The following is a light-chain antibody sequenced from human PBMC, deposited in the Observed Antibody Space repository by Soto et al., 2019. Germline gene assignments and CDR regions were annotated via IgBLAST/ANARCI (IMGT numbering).Light chain of an antibody. V-gene: IGKV1-39*01. Sequence: DSQMTQAPSTLSASVGDRITITCQASQSISTWLAWYQQKPGKAPNXLVXAASSLQSGVPSRFTGSAAGTDFTLNISSLQPDDCATYFFQQSYSILLTFGGGAKVDIK. J-gene: IGKJ4*01. CDR2: AAS. CDR1: QSISTW. CDR3: QQSYSILLT.